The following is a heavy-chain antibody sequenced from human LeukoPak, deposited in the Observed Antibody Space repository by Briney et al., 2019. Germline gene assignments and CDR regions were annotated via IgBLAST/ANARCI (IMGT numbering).Heavy chain of an antibody. J-gene: IGHJ4*02. CDR1: GYTFTSYG. CDR2: ISAYNGNT. CDR3: ARDDVPQFHIAAAESFDY. V-gene: IGHV1-18*01. D-gene: IGHD6-13*01. Sequence: ASVRVSCKASGYTFTSYGISWVRQSPGQGLEWMGWISAYNGNTNYAQKLQGRVTMTTDTSTSTAYMELRSLRSDDTVVYYCARDDVPQFHIAAAESFDYWGQGTLVTVSS.